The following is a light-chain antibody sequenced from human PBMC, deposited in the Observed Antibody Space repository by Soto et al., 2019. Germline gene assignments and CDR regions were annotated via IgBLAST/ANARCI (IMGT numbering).Light chain of an antibody. V-gene: IGKV3-20*01. J-gene: IGKJ1*01. Sequence: EIVLTQSPGTLSLSPGERATLSCRASQSVSSSYLAWYQQKPGQAPRVLIYGATSRATGIPDRFSGSGSGTDVSLTISRLEPEDFAVYYCQQYGSSHQTFGQGTKVEI. CDR3: QQYGSSHQT. CDR2: GAT. CDR1: QSVSSSY.